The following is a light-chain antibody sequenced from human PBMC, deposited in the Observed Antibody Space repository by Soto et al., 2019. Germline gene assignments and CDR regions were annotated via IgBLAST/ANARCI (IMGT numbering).Light chain of an antibody. V-gene: IGKV3D-15*01. J-gene: IGKJ5*01. CDR1: QSVNSN. CDR3: QQYSKWPIT. CDR2: GIS. Sequence: EMVMTQSPAILSVSPGESATLSCRASQSVNSNYLAWYQHHPGQPPRLLIYGISTRATGIPARFSGSGSGTEFRLTISSLQSEDFAVYYCQQYSKWPITFGQGTRLEIK.